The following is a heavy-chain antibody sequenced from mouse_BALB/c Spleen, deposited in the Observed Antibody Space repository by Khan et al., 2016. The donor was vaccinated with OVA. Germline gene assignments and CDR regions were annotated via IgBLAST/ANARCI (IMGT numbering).Heavy chain of an antibody. V-gene: IGHV1-7*01. J-gene: IGHJ3*01. CDR3: VNHGSSSAWFTY. Sequence: QVRLQQSGAELAKPGASVKMSCKASGYTFTNYWMHWVKQRPGQGLEWIGYINPSTGYTEYNQKFKDKATLTADKSSSTAYMQLSSLTSKDSAVYYCVNHGSSSAWFTYWGQGTLVTVSA. CDR2: INPSTGYT. D-gene: IGHD1-1*01. CDR1: GYTFTNYW.